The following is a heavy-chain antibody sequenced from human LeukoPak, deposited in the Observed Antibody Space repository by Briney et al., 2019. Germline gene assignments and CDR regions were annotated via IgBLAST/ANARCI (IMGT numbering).Heavy chain of an antibody. V-gene: IGHV4-59*01. CDR1: GDSITSYY. CDR3: AREHPGLPIDY. D-gene: IGHD2-21*01. CDR2: VSHTGSA. J-gene: IGHJ4*02. Sequence: SETLSLKCTVSGDSITSYYWSWIRQAPGKGLEWIGFVSHTGSASYNPSLLSRVSISLDTPKNQFSLQLTSVTAADTALYYCAREHPGLPIDYWGQGTLVTVSS.